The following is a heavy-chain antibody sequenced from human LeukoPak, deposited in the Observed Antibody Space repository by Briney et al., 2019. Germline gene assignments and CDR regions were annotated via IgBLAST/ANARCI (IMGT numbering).Heavy chain of an antibody. CDR3: ARGTGSLGPDY. J-gene: IGHJ4*02. Sequence: PSETLSLTCTVSGGSMRSNYWSLIRQPPGKGLEWIGNIYYSGNTNYNPSLKSRVTISIDPSKSQFSLKLSSVTAADTAVYYCARGTGSLGPDYWGQGTLVTVSS. V-gene: IGHV4-59*12. CDR2: IYYSGNT. CDR1: GGSMRSNY. D-gene: IGHD1-26*01.